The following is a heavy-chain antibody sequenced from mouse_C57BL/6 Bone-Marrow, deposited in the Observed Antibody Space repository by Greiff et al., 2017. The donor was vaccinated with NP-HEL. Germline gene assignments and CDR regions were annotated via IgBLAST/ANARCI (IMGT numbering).Heavy chain of an antibody. CDR2: INHNYGTT. CDR1: GYSFTDYD. V-gene: IGHV1-39*01. J-gene: IGHJ2*01. Sequence: EVQLQQSGPELVKPGASVKISCTASGYSFTDYDMNWVQQGTGKGLEWIGFINHNYGTTSYTHKLKGKSTLTVDQSSSTAYMQLNSQTSEDSAVYYCARGDYWGQGTTLTVSS. CDR3: ARGDY.